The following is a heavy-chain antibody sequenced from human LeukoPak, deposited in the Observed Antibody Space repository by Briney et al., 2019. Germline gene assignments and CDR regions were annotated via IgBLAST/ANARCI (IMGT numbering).Heavy chain of an antibody. V-gene: IGHV4-38-2*01. CDR3: ARGYYDSSGYLNAFDI. CDR1: GYSISSGYY. D-gene: IGHD3-22*01. CDR2: IYHSGST. Sequence: PSETLSLTCAVSGYSISSGYYWGWIRQPPGKGLEWIGSIYHSGSTYYNPSLKSRVTISVDTSKNQFSLKRSSVTAADTAVYYCARGYYDSSGYLNAFDIWGQGTMVTVSS. J-gene: IGHJ3*02.